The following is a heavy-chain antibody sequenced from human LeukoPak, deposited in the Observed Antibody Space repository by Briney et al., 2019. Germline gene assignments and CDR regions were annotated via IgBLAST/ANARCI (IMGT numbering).Heavy chain of an antibody. CDR3: ARGSNNWNDYYYYYYMDV. J-gene: IGHJ6*03. D-gene: IGHD1-20*01. CDR1: GGSFSSSS. V-gene: IGHV4-34*01. Sequence: SETLSLTCVVYGGSFSSSSWSWIRQPPGKGLEWIGKINHGGSTNYNPSLKSRVTISVDTSKNQFSLNLSSVTAADTAVYYCARGSNNWNDYYYYYYMDVWGKGTTVTVSS. CDR2: INHGGST.